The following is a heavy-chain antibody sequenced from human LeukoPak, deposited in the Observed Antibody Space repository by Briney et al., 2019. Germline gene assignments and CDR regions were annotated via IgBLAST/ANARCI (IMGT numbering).Heavy chain of an antibody. CDR3: ARSSHRDGDTFDY. D-gene: IGHD3-10*01. V-gene: IGHV1-46*01. CDR2: INPSGGST. J-gene: IGHJ4*02. CDR1: GYTFTSYY. Sequence: ASVKVSCKASGYTFTSYYMHWVRQAPGQGLEWMGIINPSGGSTSYAQKLQGRVTMTTDPSTTTAYMELRSLRSDDTAVYYCARSSHRDGDTFDYWGQGTLVTVSS.